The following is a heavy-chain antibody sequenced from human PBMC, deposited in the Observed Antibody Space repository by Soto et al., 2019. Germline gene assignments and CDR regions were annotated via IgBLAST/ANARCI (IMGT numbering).Heavy chain of an antibody. Sequence: PSETLSLTCTVSGGSVNSGSYYWSWIRQPPGKGLEWIGYIYYSGSTNYNPSLKSRVTISVDTSKNQFSLKLTSVTAADTAVYYCARTYCRGDCPFDYWGQGTLVTVSS. CDR2: IYYSGST. CDR3: ARTYCRGDCPFDY. V-gene: IGHV4-61*01. D-gene: IGHD2-21*02. J-gene: IGHJ4*02. CDR1: GGSVNSGSYY.